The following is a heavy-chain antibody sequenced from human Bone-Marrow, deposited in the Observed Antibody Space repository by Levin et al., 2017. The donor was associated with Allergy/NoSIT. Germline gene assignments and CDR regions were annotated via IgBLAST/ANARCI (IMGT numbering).Heavy chain of an antibody. V-gene: IGHV1-2*06. Sequence: ASVKVSCKASGYTFTVYYVHWVRQAPGQGLEWMGRINPNTGGTNLAQKFQGRVTMTRDTSITSAYMELNRLTSDDTAVYFCAREGGGLPFDYWGQGTLVTVSS. CDR1: GYTFTVYY. CDR2: INPNTGGT. D-gene: IGHD3-16*01. CDR3: AREGGGLPFDY. J-gene: IGHJ4*02.